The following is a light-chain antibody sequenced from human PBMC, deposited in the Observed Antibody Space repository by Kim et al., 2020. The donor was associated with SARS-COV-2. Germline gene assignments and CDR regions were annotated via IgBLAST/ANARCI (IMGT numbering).Light chain of an antibody. Sequence: GQSVTISCTGTSSDGGGYNYVSWYQQHPGKAPKLMIYDVSKRPSGVPDRFSGSKSGNTASLTISGLQAEDEADYYCCSYAGSYTWVFGGGTKLTVL. CDR2: DVS. J-gene: IGLJ3*02. V-gene: IGLV2-11*01. CDR3: CSYAGSYTWV. CDR1: SSDGGGYNY.